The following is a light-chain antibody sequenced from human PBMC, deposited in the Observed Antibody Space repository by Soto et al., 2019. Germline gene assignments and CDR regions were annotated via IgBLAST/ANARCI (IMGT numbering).Light chain of an antibody. CDR3: QHYNSYSEA. J-gene: IGKJ1*01. CDR1: QTISSW. CDR2: KAS. Sequence: DIQMTQSPSTLSASVGDRVTLTCRASQTISSWLAWYQQKPGKAPRLLIYKASTIKSGVPSRFSGSGSGTEFTLTISSLQPDDFATYYCQHYNSYSEAFGQGTKVDIK. V-gene: IGKV1-5*03.